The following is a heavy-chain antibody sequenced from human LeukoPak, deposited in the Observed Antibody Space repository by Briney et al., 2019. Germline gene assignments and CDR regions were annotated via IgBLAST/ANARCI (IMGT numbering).Heavy chain of an antibody. CDR3: ATLRGDNWFDP. J-gene: IGHJ5*02. V-gene: IGHV4-30-2*01. CDR2: IYHSGST. Sequence: SQTLSLTCAVSGGSISSGGYSWSWIRQPPGKGLEWIGYIYHSGSTYYNPSLKSRVTISVDRSKNQFSLKLSSVTAADTAVYYCATLRGDNWFDPWGQGTLVTVSS. CDR1: GGSISSGGYS.